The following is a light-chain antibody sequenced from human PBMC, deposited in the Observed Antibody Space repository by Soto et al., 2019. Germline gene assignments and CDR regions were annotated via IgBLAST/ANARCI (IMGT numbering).Light chain of an antibody. J-gene: IGKJ1*01. CDR3: QQGYSNPWT. CDR1: QSVNTY. V-gene: IGKV1-39*01. Sequence: IQMTQSPSSLSASVGDRVTITFRASQSVNTYLHWYQQKAGQAPKLLIYAASNLQSGVPSRFSGRGSGTDFTLTVESLQPEDFATYYCQQGYSNPWTFGQGTKVDIK. CDR2: AAS.